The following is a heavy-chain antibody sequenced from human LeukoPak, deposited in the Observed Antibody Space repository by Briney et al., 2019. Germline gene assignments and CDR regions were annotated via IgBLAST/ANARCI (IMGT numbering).Heavy chain of an antibody. D-gene: IGHD6-13*01. CDR1: GFTFSSYS. Sequence: GGSLRLSCAASGFTFSSYSMNWVRQAPGKGLEWVSSISSSSSYIYYADSVKGRFTISRDNSKNTLYLQMNSLRAEDTAVYYCARGTPNSSSRRYFDYWGQGTLVTVSS. CDR2: ISSSSSYI. J-gene: IGHJ4*02. V-gene: IGHV3-21*04. CDR3: ARGTPNSSSRRYFDY.